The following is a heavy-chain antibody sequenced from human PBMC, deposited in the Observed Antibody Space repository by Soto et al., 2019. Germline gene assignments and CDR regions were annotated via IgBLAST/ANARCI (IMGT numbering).Heavy chain of an antibody. CDR1: GFTFSSYW. D-gene: IGHD2-2*01. CDR2: ISTSSSTI. V-gene: IGHV3-48*01. Sequence: GGSLRLSCAASGFTFSSYWMHWVRQAPGEGLVWVSHISTSSSTIYYADSVKGRFTISRDNAKNSLSLQMNSLRAEDTAVYYCARAFLDTNSFDSWGPGTLVTVSS. CDR3: ARAFLDTNSFDS. J-gene: IGHJ4*02.